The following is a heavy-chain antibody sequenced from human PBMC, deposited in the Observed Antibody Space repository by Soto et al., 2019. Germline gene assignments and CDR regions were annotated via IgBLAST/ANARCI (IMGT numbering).Heavy chain of an antibody. Sequence: QVQLVQSGAEVKKPGSSVKVSCKASGGTFSRHAINWVRQAPGHGLQWMGGIVPLFGTANYAQKFQGRVTITADESTSTAHMELRSLRSEDTAVYYCARDYGHDCSGGNCYFYFWGQGTLVTGSS. CDR3: ARDYGHDCSGGNCYFYF. V-gene: IGHV1-69*01. J-gene: IGHJ4*02. D-gene: IGHD2-15*01. CDR1: GGTFSRHA. CDR2: IVPLFGTA.